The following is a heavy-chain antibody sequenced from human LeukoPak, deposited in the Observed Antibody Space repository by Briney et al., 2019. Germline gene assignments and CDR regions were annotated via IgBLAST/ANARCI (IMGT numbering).Heavy chain of an antibody. CDR1: GFSFNTYN. CDR3: ARNYYEPTYDYYFDC. D-gene: IGHD1-26*01. V-gene: IGHV3-23*01. CDR2: ISGSGGST. J-gene: IGHJ4*02. Sequence: PGGSLRLSCAASGFSFNTYNMNWVRQAPGRGLEWVSAISGSGGSTYYADSVRGRFTISRDNSKNTLYLHMNSLRAEDTALYYCARNYYEPTYDYYFDCWGQGTLVTVSS.